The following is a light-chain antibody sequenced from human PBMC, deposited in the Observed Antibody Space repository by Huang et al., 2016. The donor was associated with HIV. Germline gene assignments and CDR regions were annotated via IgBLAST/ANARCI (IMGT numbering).Light chain of an antibody. CDR2: GAS. CDR3: QQYNNWPPVT. Sequence: EVVMTQSPATLSVSPGERATLSCRASQCVSSNLAWYQQKPGQAPRLLIYGASTRATGIPARFSGSGSGTEFTLTISSLQSEDFAVYYCQQYNNWPPVTFGQGTKLEIK. CDR1: QCVSSN. J-gene: IGKJ2*01. V-gene: IGKV3D-15*01.